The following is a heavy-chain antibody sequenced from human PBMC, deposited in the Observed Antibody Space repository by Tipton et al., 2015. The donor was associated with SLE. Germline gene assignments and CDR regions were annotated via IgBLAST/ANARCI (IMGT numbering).Heavy chain of an antibody. Sequence: SLRLSCAASGFIFSRYIMQWVRQAPGKGLEWVAVISPDGRSSHYADSVRGRFALSRDNSKNTLYLQMDSLRVEDTAIYYCVRVGGDWGQGTLVTVSS. CDR3: VRVGGD. V-gene: IGHV3-30*09. CDR1: GFIFSRYI. J-gene: IGHJ4*02. D-gene: IGHD1-26*01. CDR2: ISPDGRSS.